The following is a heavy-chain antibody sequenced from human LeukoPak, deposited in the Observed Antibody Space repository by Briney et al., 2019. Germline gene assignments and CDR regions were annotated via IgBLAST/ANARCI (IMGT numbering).Heavy chain of an antibody. CDR2: IRYDGSNK. CDR3: ANEGTEYSSSWYIDY. J-gene: IGHJ4*02. V-gene: IGHV3-30*02. Sequence: GGSLRLSCAASGFTFSIYGMHWVRQAPGKGLEWVAFIRYDGSNKYYADSVKGRFTISRDNSKNTLYLQMNSLRAEDTAVYYCANEGTEYSSSWYIDYWGQGTLVTVSS. D-gene: IGHD6-13*01. CDR1: GFTFSIYG.